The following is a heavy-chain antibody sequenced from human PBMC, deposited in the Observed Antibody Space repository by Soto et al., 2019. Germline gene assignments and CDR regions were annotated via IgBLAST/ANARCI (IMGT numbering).Heavy chain of an antibody. CDR3: ARSRGYSNGEPRNWFDP. CDR2: IYYNGNT. CDR1: GGSITSGYYY. J-gene: IGHJ5*02. Sequence: SETLSLTCSVSGGSITSGYYYWTWIRQPPGKGLEWIGNIYYNGNTDYNSSLKSRVTISMDTSKNQFSLKLISVTAADTAVFYCARSRGYSNGEPRNWFDPWGLGILVTVSS. D-gene: IGHD5-18*01. V-gene: IGHV4-61*01.